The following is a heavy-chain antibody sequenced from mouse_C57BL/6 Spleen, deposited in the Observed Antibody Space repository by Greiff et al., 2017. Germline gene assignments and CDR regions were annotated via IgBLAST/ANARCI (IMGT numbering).Heavy chain of an antibody. V-gene: IGHV1-72*01. Sequence: VQLHQPGAELVKPGASVKLSCKASGYTFTSYWMHWVKQRPGRGLEWIGRIDPNSGGTKYNEKFKSKATLTVDKPSSTAYMQLSSLSSEDSAVYYCARFPLLLRNAMDYWGQGTSVTVSS. CDR1: GYTFTSYW. CDR3: ARFPLLLRNAMDY. D-gene: IGHD1-1*01. CDR2: IDPNSGGT. J-gene: IGHJ4*01.